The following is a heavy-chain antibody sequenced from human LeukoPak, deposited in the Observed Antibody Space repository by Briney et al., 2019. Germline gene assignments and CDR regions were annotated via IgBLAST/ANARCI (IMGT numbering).Heavy chain of an antibody. CDR2: ISYDGSNK. J-gene: IGHJ4*02. D-gene: IGHD5-18*01. Sequence: GGSLRLSCAASGFTFSSYAMHWVRQAPGKGLEWVAVISYDGSNKYYADSVKGRFTISRVNSKNTLYLQMNSLRAEDTAVYYCARDRGGYSYGYGDYWGQGTLVTVSS. CDR3: ARDRGGYSYGYGDY. CDR1: GFTFSSYA. V-gene: IGHV3-30-3*01.